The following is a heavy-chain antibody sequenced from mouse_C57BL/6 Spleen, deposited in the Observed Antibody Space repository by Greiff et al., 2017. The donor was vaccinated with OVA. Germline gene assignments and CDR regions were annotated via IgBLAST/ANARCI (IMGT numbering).Heavy chain of an antibody. Sequence: VESEGGLVQPGSSMKLSCTASGFTFSDYYMAWVRQVPEKGLEWVANINYDGSSTYYLDSLKSRFIISRDNAKNILYLQMSSLKSEDTATYYCARAPYSNYFYWYFDVWGTGTTVTVSS. CDR3: ARAPYSNYFYWYFDV. CDR2: INYDGSST. D-gene: IGHD2-5*01. J-gene: IGHJ1*03. V-gene: IGHV5-16*01. CDR1: GFTFSDYY.